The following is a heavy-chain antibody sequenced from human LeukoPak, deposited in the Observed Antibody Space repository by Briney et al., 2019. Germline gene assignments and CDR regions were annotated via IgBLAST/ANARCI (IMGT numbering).Heavy chain of an antibody. J-gene: IGHJ4*02. CDR3: ARRTHDY. CDR2: INPNSGDT. D-gene: IGHD1-1*01. V-gene: IGHV1-2*06. CDR1: GSTFTGYY. Sequence: ASVKVSCKASGSTFTGYYMHWIRQATGKGLEWMGRINPNSGDTDYAQKSQGRVTMTRDTSITTLYMELSSLRSDDTAVYCCARRTHDYWGQGTLVTVSS.